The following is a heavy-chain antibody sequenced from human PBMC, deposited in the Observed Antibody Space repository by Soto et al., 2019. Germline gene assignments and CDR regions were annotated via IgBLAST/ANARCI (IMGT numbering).Heavy chain of an antibody. D-gene: IGHD3-10*01. CDR2: IIPILGIA. J-gene: IGHJ6*03. Sequence: ASVKVSCKASGGTFSSYTISWVRQAPGQGLEWMGRIIPILGIANYAQKFQGRVTITADKSTSTAYMELSSLRSEDTAVYYCARVITMVRGAAPYYMDVWGKGTTVTVSS. CDR3: ARVITMVRGAAPYYMDV. V-gene: IGHV1-69*02. CDR1: GGTFSSYT.